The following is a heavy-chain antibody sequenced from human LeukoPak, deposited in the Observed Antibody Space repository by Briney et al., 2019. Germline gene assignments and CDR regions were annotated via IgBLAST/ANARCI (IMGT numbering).Heavy chain of an antibody. CDR2: IYYSGST. CDR1: GGSISSSSYY. J-gene: IGHJ4*02. CDR3: ARHRSNYDILTGYYTPFDY. V-gene: IGHV4-39*01. D-gene: IGHD3-9*01. Sequence: SETLSLTCTVSGGSISSSSYYWGWIRQPPGKGLEWIGSIYYSGSTYYNPSLKSRVTISVDTSKNQFSLKLSSVTAADTAVYYCARHRSNYDILTGYYTPFDYWGRGTLVTVSS.